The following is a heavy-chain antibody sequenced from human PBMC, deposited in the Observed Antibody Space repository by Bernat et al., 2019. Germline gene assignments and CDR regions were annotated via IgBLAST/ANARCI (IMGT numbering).Heavy chain of an antibody. V-gene: IGHV4-39*02. D-gene: IGHD3-16*01. CDR2: IYYSGST. J-gene: IGHJ4*02. CDR1: GGSISSSSYY. Sequence: QLQLQESGPGLVKPSETLSLTCTVSGGSISSSSYYWGWIRQPPGKGLEWIGSIYYSGSTYYNPSLKSRVTISVDTAKNQFSLKLGCVTAADTAVYYCARDRGFGYWGQGTLVTVSS. CDR3: ARDRGFGY.